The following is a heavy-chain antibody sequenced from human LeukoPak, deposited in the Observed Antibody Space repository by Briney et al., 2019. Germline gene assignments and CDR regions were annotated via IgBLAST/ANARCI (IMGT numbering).Heavy chain of an antibody. D-gene: IGHD6-6*01. CDR3: GRARVSSSTSYSTYYYYFYMDV. J-gene: IGHJ6*03. CDR2: IDNTGIT. Sequence: SETLSLTCTVSDDSITIYYWSWIRQPPGKGLEWVGYIDNTGITNYNPSLNSRVTISRDTSKNQFSLERSSAAAADRAVNFWGRARVSSSTSYSTYYYYFYMDVSGKGTTVTVSS. V-gene: IGHV4-59*01. CDR1: DDSITIYY.